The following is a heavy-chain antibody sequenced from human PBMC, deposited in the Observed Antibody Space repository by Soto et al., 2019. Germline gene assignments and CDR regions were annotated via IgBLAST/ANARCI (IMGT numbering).Heavy chain of an antibody. CDR2: ISSDGSNE. CDR3: XKDPIAVAGNNYYRMDV. V-gene: IGHV3-30*18. Sequence: GGSLRLSCVASGFTFSSYGMYWVRQAPGKGLEWVAVISSDGSNEYYADSVKGRFTISRDNSKNTLYLQMNSLRAEDTAVYYCXKDPIAVAGNNYYRMDVWGQGTTVTVSS. J-gene: IGHJ6*02. D-gene: IGHD6-19*01. CDR1: GFTFSSYG.